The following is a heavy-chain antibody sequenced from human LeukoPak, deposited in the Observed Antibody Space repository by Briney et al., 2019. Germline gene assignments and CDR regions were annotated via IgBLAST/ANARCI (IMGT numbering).Heavy chain of an antibody. D-gene: IGHD1-1*01. Sequence: PGGSLRLSCAASGFTFSDYDMHWVRHATGKGLEWVSATGTAGDTYYTGSVKGRFTISRENAKNSLYLQMNSLRAGDTAVYYCARVAKERVGGVYYFDYWGQGTLVTVSS. CDR2: TGTAGDT. CDR3: ARVAKERVGGVYYFDY. V-gene: IGHV3-13*01. CDR1: GFTFSDYD. J-gene: IGHJ4*02.